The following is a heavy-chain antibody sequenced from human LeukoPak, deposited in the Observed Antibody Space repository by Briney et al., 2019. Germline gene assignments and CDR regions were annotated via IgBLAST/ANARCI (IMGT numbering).Heavy chain of an antibody. CDR1: GGSISSYY. CDR2: IYTSGST. D-gene: IGHD6-6*01. CDR3: ARELGQLDRLSFDY. J-gene: IGHJ4*02. V-gene: IGHV4-4*07. Sequence: PSETLSLTCTVSGGSISSYYWSWIRQPAGKGLEWIGRIYTSGSTNYNPSLKSRVTMSVDTSKNQFSLKLSSVTAADTAVYYCARELGQLDRLSFDYWGQGTLVTVSS.